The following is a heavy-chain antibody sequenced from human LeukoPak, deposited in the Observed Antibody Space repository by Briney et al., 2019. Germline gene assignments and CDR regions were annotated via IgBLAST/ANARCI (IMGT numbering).Heavy chain of an antibody. V-gene: IGHV1-24*01. CDR1: GASLSETS. Sequence: GASVKVSCKVSGASLSETSIHWVRQAPGQWLEWMGGFDPEDGESIFAQRFQGRFSITEDTSTDTAYMELRGLRPEDTAVYYCATADKWEPLDYWGQGTLVTVSS. J-gene: IGHJ4*02. CDR2: FDPEDGES. D-gene: IGHD1-26*01. CDR3: ATADKWEPLDY.